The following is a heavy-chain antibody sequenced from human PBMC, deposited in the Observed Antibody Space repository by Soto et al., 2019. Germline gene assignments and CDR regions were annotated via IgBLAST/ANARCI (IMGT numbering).Heavy chain of an antibody. CDR3: ARGPDYGDHGGWLYP. V-gene: IGHV1-69*01. J-gene: IGHJ5*02. D-gene: IGHD4-17*01. CDR2: ITPLFGTT. Sequence: QVHLVQSGAEVKKPGSSVKVSCKPSGGTFCSYTINWVRQAPGQGLEWVGGITPLFGTTNYAQKFQGRVTITADLSTSTAYMELVSLRSEDTAVYYCARGPDYGDHGGWLYPWGQGTLVTVSS. CDR1: GGTFCSYT.